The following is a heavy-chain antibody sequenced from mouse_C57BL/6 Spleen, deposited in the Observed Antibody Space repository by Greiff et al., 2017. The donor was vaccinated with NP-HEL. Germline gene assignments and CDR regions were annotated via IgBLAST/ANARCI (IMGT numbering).Heavy chain of an antibody. CDR3: ARQDDYDDYAMDY. Sequence: EVQGVESGGDLVKPGGSLKLSCAASGFTFSSYGMSWVRQTPDKRLEWVATISSGGSYTYYPDSVKGRFTIFRDNAKNTLYLQMSSLKSEDTAMYYCARQDDYDDYAMDYWGQGTSVTVSS. V-gene: IGHV5-6*01. J-gene: IGHJ4*01. D-gene: IGHD2-4*01. CDR1: GFTFSSYG. CDR2: ISSGGSYT.